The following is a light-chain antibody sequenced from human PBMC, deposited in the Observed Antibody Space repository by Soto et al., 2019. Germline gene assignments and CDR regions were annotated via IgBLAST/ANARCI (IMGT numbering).Light chain of an antibody. CDR2: EGS. CDR1: SSDVGSHNL. V-gene: IGLV2-23*01. CDR3: CSYAGSGTVI. Sequence: QSALTQPASVSGSPGQSITISCIGTSSDVGSHNLDSWYQQYSGKAPRLVIYEGSKRHSGVSNRFSGSQSGNTASLTISGLQADDEADYHCCSYAGSGTVIFGGGTKLTVL. J-gene: IGLJ2*01.